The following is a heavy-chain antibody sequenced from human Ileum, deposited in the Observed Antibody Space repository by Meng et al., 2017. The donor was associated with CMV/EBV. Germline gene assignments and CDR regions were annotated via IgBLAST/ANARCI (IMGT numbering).Heavy chain of an antibody. J-gene: IGHJ4*02. Sequence: QVQLVQSGSELKEPGASVQVSCKTSGYDFITYGINWVREAPGQRLEWMGWIDTNTGNPTYAQDLTGRFVFSLDTSVSTAYLQISSLRAEDTAVYYCTRGAGAHSSKFDFWGRGTLVTVSS. D-gene: IGHD6-13*01. CDR3: TRGAGAHSSKFDF. V-gene: IGHV7-4-1*02. CDR1: GYDFITYG. CDR2: IDTNTGNP.